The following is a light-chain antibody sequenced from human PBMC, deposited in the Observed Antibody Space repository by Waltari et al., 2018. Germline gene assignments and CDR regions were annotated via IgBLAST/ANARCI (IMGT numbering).Light chain of an antibody. CDR2: GPS. CDR3: QQYNDWPPRYT. Sequence: EVVTTQSPATLSVSPGERATLSCRASQSIINNLAWYQQRPGQAPRLLIYGPSTRATGIPARFSGSASGTEFTLTISSLQSEDFAVYYCQQYNDWPPRYTFGQGTKLEIK. V-gene: IGKV3-15*01. J-gene: IGKJ2*01. CDR1: QSIINN.